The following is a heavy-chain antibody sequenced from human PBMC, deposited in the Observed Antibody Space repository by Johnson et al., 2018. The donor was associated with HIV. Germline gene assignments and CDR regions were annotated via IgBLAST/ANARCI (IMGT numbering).Heavy chain of an antibody. CDR1: GFTFSSYA. Sequence: QVQLVESGGGVVQPGRSLRLSCAASGFTFSSYAMHWVRQAPGKGLEWVAVISYDGSNKYYADSVKGRFTISRDNAKNSLYLQMNSLSAEDTAVYYCAREEGNYILTRGDAFDIWGQGTMVTVSS. V-gene: IGHV3-30*04. CDR3: AREEGNYILTRGDAFDI. J-gene: IGHJ3*02. CDR2: ISYDGSNK. D-gene: IGHD3-9*01.